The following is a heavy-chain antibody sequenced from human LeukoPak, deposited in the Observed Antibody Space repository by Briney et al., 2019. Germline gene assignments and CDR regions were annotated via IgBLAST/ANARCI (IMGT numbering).Heavy chain of an antibody. D-gene: IGHD2-8*01. Sequence: GGSLRLSCAASGITFTNAWLTWVRQAPGKGLEWVGRVKTKGDGGAADYAAPVKGRFTISRDDSTKTLCLQMNSLKTEDTAVYYCTTDRMIYATNWAVSWFDPWGQGTLVTVSS. CDR1: GITFTNAW. J-gene: IGHJ5*02. CDR2: VKTKGDGGAA. CDR3: TTDRMIYATNWAVSWFDP. V-gene: IGHV3-15*01.